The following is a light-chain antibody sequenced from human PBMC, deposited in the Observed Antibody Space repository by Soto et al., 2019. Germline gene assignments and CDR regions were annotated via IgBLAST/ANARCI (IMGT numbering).Light chain of an antibody. CDR2: AAS. CDR3: QQSHGIPYT. V-gene: IGKV1-39*01. CDR1: QTISTY. J-gene: IGKJ2*01. Sequence: DIQMTQSPSSLSASVGDRVTITCRASQTISTYLNWYQQEPGKAPKLLIYAASSLQSGVPSRFSGCGSGTYFTLTISSLQPEDFAAYYCQQSHGIPYTFGQGTKLEIK.